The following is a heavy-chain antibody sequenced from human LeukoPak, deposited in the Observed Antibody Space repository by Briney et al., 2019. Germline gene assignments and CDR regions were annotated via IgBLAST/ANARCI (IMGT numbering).Heavy chain of an antibody. J-gene: IGHJ4*02. CDR3: AREVTGTTRPFDY. CDR1: GGSFSGYY. V-gene: IGHV4-34*01. CDR2: INHSGST. D-gene: IGHD1-7*01. Sequence: SETLSLTCAVYGGSFSGYYWSWIRQPPGKGLEWIGEINHSGSTNYNPSLKSRVTISVDTSKNQFSLKLNSVTAADTAVYYCAREVTGTTRPFDYWGQGTLVTVSS.